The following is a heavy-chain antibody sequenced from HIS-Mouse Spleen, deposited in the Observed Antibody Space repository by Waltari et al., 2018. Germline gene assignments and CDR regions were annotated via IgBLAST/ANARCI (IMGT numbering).Heavy chain of an antibody. CDR3: ARMGPASGSYGDY. J-gene: IGHJ4*02. CDR1: GGSFSGYY. V-gene: IGHV4-34*01. CDR2: INHSGST. Sequence: QVQLQQWGAGLLKPSETLSLTCAVYGGSFSGYYWSWIRQPPGKGLEWIGEINHSGSTNSTPSLKSRVTISVDTSKNQFSLKLGSVTAADTAVYYCARMGPASGSYGDYWGQGTLVTVSS. D-gene: IGHD1-26*01.